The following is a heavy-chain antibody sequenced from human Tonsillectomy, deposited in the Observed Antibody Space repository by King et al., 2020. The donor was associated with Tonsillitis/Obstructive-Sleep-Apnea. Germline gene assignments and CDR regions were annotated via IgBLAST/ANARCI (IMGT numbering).Heavy chain of an antibody. V-gene: IGHV4-39*01. Sequence: QLQESGPGLVKSSETLSLTCTVSGGSISISTYYWGWIRQPPGKGLEWIGSMYYTGSTYSSPSLKGRVTISVDTSKNQFSLKLGSVTAADTAVYYCVAGLSTGNSGRGWFDSWGQGTLVTVSS. J-gene: IGHJ5*01. CDR1: GGSISISTYY. CDR2: MYYTGST. CDR3: VAGLSTGNSGRGWFDS. D-gene: IGHD4-23*01.